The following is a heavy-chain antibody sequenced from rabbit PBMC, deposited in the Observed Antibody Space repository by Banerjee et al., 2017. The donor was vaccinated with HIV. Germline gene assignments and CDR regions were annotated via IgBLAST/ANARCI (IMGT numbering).Heavy chain of an antibody. CDR3: ARLASGDWYAMTL. D-gene: IGHD2-1*01. V-gene: IGHV1S43*01. CDR1: GFDFSSYY. Sequence: QEQLKETGGGLVQPGGSLTLSCKASGFDFSSYYMSWVRRAPGKGLELIACIYAGSGSIWYASWVNGRFTISRSTSLNTVTLQMTSLTAADTATYFCARLASGDWYAMTLWGPGTLVTVS. J-gene: IGHJ4*01. CDR2: IYAGSGSI.